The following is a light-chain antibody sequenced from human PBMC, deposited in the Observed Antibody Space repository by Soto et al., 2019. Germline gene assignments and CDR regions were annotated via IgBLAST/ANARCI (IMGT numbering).Light chain of an antibody. J-gene: IGKJ1*01. CDR3: QQYNNWPPRT. Sequence: EMVLTQSPGTLSLSPGERATLSCRASQSVSSSYLAWYQQKPGQAPRLLIYGASSRATGIPARFSGSGSGTEFTLTISGLQSEDFAVYYCQQYNNWPPRTFGQGTKVDIK. CDR1: QSVSSSY. CDR2: GAS. V-gene: IGKV3D-15*01.